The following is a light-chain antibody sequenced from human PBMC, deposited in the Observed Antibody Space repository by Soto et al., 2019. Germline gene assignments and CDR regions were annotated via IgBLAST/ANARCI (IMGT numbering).Light chain of an antibody. CDR3: AAWDDSMSGYV. Sequence: QSVLTQPPSASGTPGQSVTISCSGSSTNIGSNYVYWYQQLPGTAPKPLIYSNNQRPSGVPDRFSGSKSGTSASLAISGLRSEDEADYYCAAWDDSMSGYVFGTGTKVTVL. CDR2: SNN. V-gene: IGLV1-47*02. J-gene: IGLJ1*01. CDR1: STNIGSNY.